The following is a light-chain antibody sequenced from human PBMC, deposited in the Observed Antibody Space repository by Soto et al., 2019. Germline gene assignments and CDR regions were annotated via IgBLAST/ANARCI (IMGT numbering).Light chain of an antibody. J-gene: IGKJ1*01. CDR3: QQYNNWPRT. CDR2: GAS. CDR1: QSVSSN. Sequence: VLPQSPGTLSLSPGERATLSCRASQSVSSNVAWYQQKPGKAPRLLIYGASTRATGIPARFSGSGAGTEFTLTISSLQSEDFAVYYCQQYNNWPRTFGQGTKVDIK. V-gene: IGKV3-15*01.